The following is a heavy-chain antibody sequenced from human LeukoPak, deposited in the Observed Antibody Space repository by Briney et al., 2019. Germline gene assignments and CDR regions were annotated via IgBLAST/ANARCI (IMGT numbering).Heavy chain of an antibody. CDR3: ATPGQLVFYYNIDV. D-gene: IGHD6-13*01. CDR2: ISDSGGST. J-gene: IGHJ6*03. Sequence: GGSLRLSCAASGFTFSSYAMSWIRQAPGKGLEWVSGISDSGGSTYYADSVKGRFTISRDNSKNTLYLQMNSLRAEDTAVYFCATPGQLVFYYNIDVWGKGTTVIVSS. V-gene: IGHV3-23*01. CDR1: GFTFSSYA.